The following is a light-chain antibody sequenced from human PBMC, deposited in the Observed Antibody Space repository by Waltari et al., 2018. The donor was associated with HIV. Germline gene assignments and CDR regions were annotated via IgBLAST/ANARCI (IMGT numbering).Light chain of an antibody. V-gene: IGLV1-47*01. CDR2: RNK. CDR1: GSNLGRNF. CDR3: AAWDDSLGGRYVV. Sequence: QSVLPQPPSASGTPGPRVTIPRSGSGSNLGRNFVSGSQQLPETAPKLLIYRNKQRPSGVPDRFSGSKSGTSASLAISGLRSEDEADYYCAAWDDSLGGRYVVFGGGTKLTVL. J-gene: IGLJ2*01.